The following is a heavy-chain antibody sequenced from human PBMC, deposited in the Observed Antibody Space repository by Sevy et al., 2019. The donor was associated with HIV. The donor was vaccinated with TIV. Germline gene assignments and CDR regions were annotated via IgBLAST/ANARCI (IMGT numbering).Heavy chain of an antibody. CDR3: AKGRRGWFGELTPYYYYGMDV. Sequence: GGSLRLSCAASGFTFSSYGMHWVRQAPGKGLEWLAVISYDGSNKYYADSVKGRFTISRDNSKNTLYLQMNSLRAEDTAVYYCAKGRRGWFGELTPYYYYGMDVWGQGTTVTVSS. V-gene: IGHV3-30*18. CDR1: GFTFSSYG. J-gene: IGHJ6*02. D-gene: IGHD3-10*01. CDR2: ISYDGSNK.